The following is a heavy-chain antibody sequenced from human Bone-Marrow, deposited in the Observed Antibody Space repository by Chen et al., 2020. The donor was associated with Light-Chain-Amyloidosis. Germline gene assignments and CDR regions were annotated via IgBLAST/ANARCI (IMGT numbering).Heavy chain of an antibody. Sequence: QVQLVQSGAEVKKPGSSVKVSCKASGGTFSSYAISWVRQAPGQGLEWMGRIIPILDIANYAQKFQGSVTITADKSTSTAYMELSSLRSEDTAVYYCARVWVGDGYNLWYFDLWGRGTLVTVSS. CDR3: ARVWVGDGYNLWYFDL. V-gene: IGHV1-69*04. D-gene: IGHD5-12*01. CDR1: GGTFSSYA. J-gene: IGHJ2*01. CDR2: IIPILDIA.